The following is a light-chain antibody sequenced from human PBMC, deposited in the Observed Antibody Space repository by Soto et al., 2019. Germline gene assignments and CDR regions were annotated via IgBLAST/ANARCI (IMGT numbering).Light chain of an antibody. CDR2: DAS. Sequence: DIQMTQSPSTLSASVGDRVTITCRASQSISSWLAWYQQKPGKAPKLLIFDASGLESGVPSRFSGSGSGTEFTLTISSLQPDDFATCYCQQYNSYSPGYTFGQGTKLEIK. CDR1: QSISSW. V-gene: IGKV1-5*01. CDR3: QQYNSYSPGYT. J-gene: IGKJ2*01.